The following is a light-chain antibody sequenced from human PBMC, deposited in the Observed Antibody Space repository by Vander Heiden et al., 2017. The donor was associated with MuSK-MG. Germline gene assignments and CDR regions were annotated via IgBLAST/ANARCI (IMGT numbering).Light chain of an antibody. CDR3: QQYGISVTSS. CDR1: QSIASRY. J-gene: IGKJ2*04. CDR2: GAS. V-gene: IGKV3-20*01. Sequence: EIVLTQSPGTLSLSPGERATLPCRASQSIASRYLAWHQQKPGQAPRLLIYGASSRATGIPDRFSGSGYGTDFTLTISSLEPEDFAVYYCQQYGISVTSSFGQGTKLEIK.